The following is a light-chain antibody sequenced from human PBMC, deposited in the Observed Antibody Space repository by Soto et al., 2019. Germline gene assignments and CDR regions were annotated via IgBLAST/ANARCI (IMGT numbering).Light chain of an antibody. J-gene: IGKJ1*01. CDR1: QNIGSW. Sequence: DIQMTQSPSTLSASVGDRVTVTCRASQNIGSWVAWYQQKPGKAPNLLIYKASTLENGVPSRFSGTGSGPESTLTLSSMQPDDFATYYCQQYSPYSARTFGQGTKVEVK. CDR2: KAS. CDR3: QQYSPYSART. V-gene: IGKV1-5*03.